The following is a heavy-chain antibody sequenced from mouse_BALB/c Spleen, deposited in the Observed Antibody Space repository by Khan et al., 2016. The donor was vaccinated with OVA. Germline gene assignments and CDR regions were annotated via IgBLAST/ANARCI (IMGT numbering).Heavy chain of an antibody. CDR2: IWAGGST. CDR1: GFSLTSYA. J-gene: IGHJ2*01. CDR3: ARNREPDYFDY. Sequence: VQLQESGPGLVAPSQSLSITCTVTGFSLTSYAIHWIRQPPGKGLEWLGVIWAGGSTNYNSALMSRLSISKDNSKSQVFLKMNSLQTHDTAIYYCARNREPDYFDYWCQGTTLTVSS. V-gene: IGHV2-9*02.